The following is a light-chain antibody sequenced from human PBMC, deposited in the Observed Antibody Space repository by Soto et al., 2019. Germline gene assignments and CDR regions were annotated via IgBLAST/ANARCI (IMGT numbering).Light chain of an antibody. Sequence: ETVLTQSPGTLSLSPGERATLFCRASQRISNSFLAWYQQKPGQAPSLLIFGASSRATGIPDRFSGSGSGTEFTLTIDRLEPEDFAVYYCQQYGRSPPSWTFGQGTKVEIK. J-gene: IGKJ1*01. CDR3: QQYGRSPPSWT. CDR1: QRISNSF. V-gene: IGKV3-20*01. CDR2: GAS.